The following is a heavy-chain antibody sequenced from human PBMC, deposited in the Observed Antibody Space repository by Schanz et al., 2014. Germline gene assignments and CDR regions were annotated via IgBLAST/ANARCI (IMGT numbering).Heavy chain of an antibody. CDR2: ISHDGYST. J-gene: IGHJ4*02. CDR3: ARVKGGFDY. CDR1: GFTFSIYA. D-gene: IGHD3-16*01. Sequence: QVRLVESGGGVVQPGRSLRLSCAASGFTFSIYAMHWVRQAPGKGLEYVSAISHDGYSTYYADSVKGRFTISRDNAKNSLYLQMNSLRAEDTAVYYCARVKGGFDYWGQGTLVTVSS. V-gene: IGHV3-64*04.